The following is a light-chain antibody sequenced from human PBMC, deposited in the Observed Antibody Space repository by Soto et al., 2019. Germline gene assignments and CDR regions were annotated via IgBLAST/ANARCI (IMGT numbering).Light chain of an antibody. CDR1: SSDVGAYNY. CDR3: SSYTSSSTLV. CDR2: DVS. Sequence: QSVLTQPASVSGSPGQSITISCTGTSSDVGAYNYVSWYQQHPGKAPKLMIYDVSKRPSGVSNRLSGSKSGDTASLTISGLQAEDEAVYYCSSYTSSSTLVFGGGTKLTVL. V-gene: IGLV2-14*01. J-gene: IGLJ2*01.